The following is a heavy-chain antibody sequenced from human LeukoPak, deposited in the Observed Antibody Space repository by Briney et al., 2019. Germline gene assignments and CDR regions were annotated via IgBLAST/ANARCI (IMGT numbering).Heavy chain of an antibody. J-gene: IGHJ4*02. CDR3: ASISGWYFDY. D-gene: IGHD6-19*01. CDR2: ISSSGSTT. V-gene: IGHV3-48*03. CDR1: GFIFSSYE. Sequence: PGGSLRLSCTASGFIFSSYEMNWVRQAPGKGLEWVSYISSSGSTTYYADSVKGRFTISRDNANNSLYLQMNSLRAEDTAVYYCASISGWYFDYWGQGTLVTVSS.